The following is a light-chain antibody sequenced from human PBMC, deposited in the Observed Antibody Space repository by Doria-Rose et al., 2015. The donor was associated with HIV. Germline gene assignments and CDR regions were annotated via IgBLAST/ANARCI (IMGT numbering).Light chain of an antibody. CDR3: QQYGTSRGT. J-gene: IGKJ5*01. V-gene: IGKV3-20*01. Sequence: EIVLTQSPGTLSLSPGEGATLSCRASQRVKSSYLAWYQQKPGQAPRLLIYDASTRATGIPDRFSGSGSGTDFTLTISRLEPEDVAVYYCQQYGTSRGTFGQGTRLEIK. CDR2: DAS. CDR1: QRVKSSY.